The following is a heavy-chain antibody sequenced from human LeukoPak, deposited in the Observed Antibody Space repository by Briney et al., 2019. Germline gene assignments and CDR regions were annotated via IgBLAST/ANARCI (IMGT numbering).Heavy chain of an antibody. D-gene: IGHD1-26*01. CDR3: ARDFTVRLDGAYSNSDY. CDR1: GFTFSSYA. V-gene: IGHV3-30*04. CDR2: ISYDGSNK. Sequence: GGSLRLSCAASGFTFSSYAMHWVRQAPGKGLEWVAVISYDGSNKYYADSVKGRFTISRDNSKNTLYLQMNSLRAEDTAVYYCARDFTVRLDGAYSNSDYWGQGTLVTVSS. J-gene: IGHJ4*02.